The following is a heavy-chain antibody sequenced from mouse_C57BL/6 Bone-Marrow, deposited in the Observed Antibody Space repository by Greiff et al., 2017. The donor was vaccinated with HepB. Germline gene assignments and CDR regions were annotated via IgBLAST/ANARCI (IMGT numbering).Heavy chain of an antibody. Sequence: EVKLQESGAELVRPGASVKLSCTASGFNIKDDYMHWVKQRPEQGLEWIGWIDPENGDTEYASKFQGKATITADTSSNTAYLQLSSLTSEDTAVYYCTTRGLLRYFDYWGQGTTLTVSS. D-gene: IGHD2-3*01. CDR3: TTRGLLRYFDY. J-gene: IGHJ2*01. V-gene: IGHV14-4*01. CDR1: GFNIKDDY. CDR2: IDPENGDT.